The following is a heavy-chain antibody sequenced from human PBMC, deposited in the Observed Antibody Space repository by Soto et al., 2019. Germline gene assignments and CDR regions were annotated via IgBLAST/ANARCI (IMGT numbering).Heavy chain of an antibody. D-gene: IGHD2-15*01. CDR1: GDSVSSNSAA. CDR2: TYYRSKWYN. CDR3: ARESVVVVAATNWFDP. V-gene: IGHV6-1*01. J-gene: IGHJ5*02. Sequence: SQTLSLTCAISGDSVSSNSAAWNWIRQSPSGGLEWLGRTYYRSKWYNDYAVSVKSRITINPDTSKNQFSLQLNSVTPEDTAVYYCARESVVVVAATNWFDPWGQGTLVTVSS.